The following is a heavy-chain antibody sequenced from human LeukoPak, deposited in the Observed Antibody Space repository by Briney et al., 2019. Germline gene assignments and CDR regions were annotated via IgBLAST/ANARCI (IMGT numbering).Heavy chain of an antibody. J-gene: IGHJ4*02. D-gene: IGHD3-22*01. CDR1: GFTFSSYA. V-gene: IGHV3-23*01. Sequence: PGGSLRLSCAASGFTFSSYAMSWVRQAPGKGLEWVSAISGSSGSTYYADSVKGRFTISRDNSKNTLYLQMNSLRAEDTAVYYCAKSVPRSGYYQPETYYFDYWGQGTLVTVSS. CDR2: ISGSSGST. CDR3: AKSVPRSGYYQPETYYFDY.